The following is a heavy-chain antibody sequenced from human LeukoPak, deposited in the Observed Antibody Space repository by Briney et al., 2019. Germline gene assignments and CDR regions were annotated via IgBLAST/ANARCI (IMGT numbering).Heavy chain of an antibody. CDR2: IYDRGPA. Sequence: PSQTLSLTCTVSGYAITSGGFSWIWIRQPPGKGLEWIGCIYDRGPAYYNPSLKSRFTISVDRPKNQFFLNVTSLTAADTAVYYCARSRQASGLFNSWGQGTLVVVSS. V-gene: IGHV4-30-2*01. CDR1: GYAITSGGFS. CDR3: ARSRQASGLFNS. J-gene: IGHJ5*01. D-gene: IGHD3-10*01.